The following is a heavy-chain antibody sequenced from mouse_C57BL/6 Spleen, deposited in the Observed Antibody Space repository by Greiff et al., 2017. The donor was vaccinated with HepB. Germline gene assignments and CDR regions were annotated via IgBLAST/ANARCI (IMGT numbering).Heavy chain of an antibody. V-gene: IGHV1-55*01. CDR2: IYPGSGST. CDR3: ARFTTVVATRFDY. J-gene: IGHJ2*01. Sequence: QVQLQQPGAELVKPGASVKMSCKASGYTFTSYWITWVKQRPGQGLEWIGDIYPGSGSTNYNEKFKSKATLTVDTSSSTAYMQLSSLTSEDSAVYYCARFTTVVATRFDYWGQGTTLTVSS. D-gene: IGHD1-1*01. CDR1: GYTFTSYW.